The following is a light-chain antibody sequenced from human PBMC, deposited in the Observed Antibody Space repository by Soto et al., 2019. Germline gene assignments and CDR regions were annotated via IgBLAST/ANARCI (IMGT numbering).Light chain of an antibody. CDR1: QSVSSY. CDR3: QQRSNWPSRIT. V-gene: IGKV3-11*01. Sequence: EIVLTQSPATLSLSPGERATLSCRASQSVSSYLAWYQQKPGQAPRLLIYDASNRATGIPARFSGSGSGTDFTLTISSLEPEDFAVDYCQQRSNWPSRITFGQGTRLEIK. J-gene: IGKJ5*01. CDR2: DAS.